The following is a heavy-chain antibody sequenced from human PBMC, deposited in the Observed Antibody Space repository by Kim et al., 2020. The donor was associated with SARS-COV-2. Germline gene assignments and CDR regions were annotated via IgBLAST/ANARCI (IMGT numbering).Heavy chain of an antibody. CDR1: GFTFRSCA. Sequence: GGSLRLSCAASGFTFRSCAMHWVRQAPGKGLEWVAVISYDGSNKNYADSVKGRFTISRDNSKNTLYLQMNSLRAEDTALYYCARGPWSRLRGVTYSYYGMDVWGQGTTVTVSS. CDR2: ISYDGSNK. D-gene: IGHD3-10*01. J-gene: IGHJ6*02. CDR3: ARGPWSRLRGVTYSYYGMDV. V-gene: IGHV3-30-3*01.